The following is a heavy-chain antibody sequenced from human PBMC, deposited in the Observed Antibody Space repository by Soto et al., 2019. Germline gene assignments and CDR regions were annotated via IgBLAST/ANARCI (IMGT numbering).Heavy chain of an antibody. CDR2: ISFDGRNK. Sequence: GGSLRLSCAASGFPFSSYAVHWVRLAPGKGLEWVAVISFDGRNKYYGDSVKGRFTISRDNSKNTLYLQMNSLRAEDTAVYYCAKDKGMVRGVMDYWGQGTLVTVSS. CDR1: GFPFSSYA. V-gene: IGHV3-30*04. J-gene: IGHJ4*02. CDR3: AKDKGMVRGVMDY. D-gene: IGHD3-10*01.